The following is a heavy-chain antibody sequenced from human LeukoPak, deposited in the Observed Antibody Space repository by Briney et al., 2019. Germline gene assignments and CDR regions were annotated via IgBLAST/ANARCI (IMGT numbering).Heavy chain of an antibody. CDR3: ATITIFGVVGHYYFDY. Sequence: GGSLRLSCAASGFTSSSYWMHWVRQAPGKGLVWVSRINSDGSSTSYADSVKGRFTISRDNAKNTLYLQMNSLRAEDTAVYYCATITIFGVVGHYYFDYWGQGTLVTVSS. CDR2: INSDGSST. V-gene: IGHV3-74*01. J-gene: IGHJ4*02. D-gene: IGHD3-3*01. CDR1: GFTSSSYW.